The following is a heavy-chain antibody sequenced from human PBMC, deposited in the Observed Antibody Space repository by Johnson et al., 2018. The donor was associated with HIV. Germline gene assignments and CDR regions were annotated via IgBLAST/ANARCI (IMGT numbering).Heavy chain of an antibody. J-gene: IGHJ3*02. D-gene: IGHD3-10*01. CDR2: ISTSGSTI. CDR1: GFTFRDHY. V-gene: IGHV3-11*04. Sequence: QVQLVESGGGFVKPGGPLKLSCAASGFTFRDHYMSWIRQAPGKGLEWVADISTSGSTIYYADTVKGRFTMYRDNAKNSLYLQMNSLGGEDTAVYYCATGSEQVLLEGDVFDIWGQGTMVTVSS. CDR3: ATGSEQVLLEGDVFDI.